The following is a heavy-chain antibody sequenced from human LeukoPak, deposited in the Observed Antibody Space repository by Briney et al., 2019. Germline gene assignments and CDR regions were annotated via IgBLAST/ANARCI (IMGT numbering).Heavy chain of an antibody. J-gene: IGHJ4*02. Sequence: SETLSLTCTVSGGSISSYFWSWIRQPPGKGLEWIGYIYYSGSTNYNPSLKSRVTISVDTSKNQFSLTLSSVTAADTAVYYCARQHCSSTNCYYFDYWGQGTLVTVSS. CDR2: IYYSGST. D-gene: IGHD2-2*01. CDR3: ARQHCSSTNCYYFDY. V-gene: IGHV4-59*01. CDR1: GGSISSYF.